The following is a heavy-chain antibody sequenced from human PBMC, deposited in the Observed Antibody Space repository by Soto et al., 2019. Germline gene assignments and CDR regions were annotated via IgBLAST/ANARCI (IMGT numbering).Heavy chain of an antibody. CDR1: GFTFSSYG. CDR3: ARRHDYSNTLDY. Sequence: PGGSLRLSCAASGFTFSSYGMHWVRQAPGKGLEWVAVIWYDGSNKYYADSVKGRFTISRDNSKNTLYLQMNSLRAEDTAVYYCARRHDYSNTLDYWGQGTLVTVSS. J-gene: IGHJ4*02. D-gene: IGHD4-4*01. V-gene: IGHV3-33*01. CDR2: IWYDGSNK.